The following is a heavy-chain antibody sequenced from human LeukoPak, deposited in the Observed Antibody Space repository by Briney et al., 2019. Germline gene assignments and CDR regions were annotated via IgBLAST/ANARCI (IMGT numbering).Heavy chain of an antibody. CDR3: AKGTLEHCTGAICYPFDY. J-gene: IGHJ4*02. Sequence: GGSLRLSCAASGFTFSDYYMTWIRQAPGKGLEWVSYITSTATTYYADSVKGRFTISRDNAKTSLYLQMNSLRAEDTAVYYCAKGTLEHCTGAICYPFDYWGQGSLVTVSS. V-gene: IGHV3-11*04. CDR2: ITSTATT. D-gene: IGHD2-8*02. CDR1: GFTFSDYY.